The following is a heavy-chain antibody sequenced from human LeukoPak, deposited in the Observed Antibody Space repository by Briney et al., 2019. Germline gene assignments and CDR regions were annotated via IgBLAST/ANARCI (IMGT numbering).Heavy chain of an antibody. J-gene: IGHJ4*02. V-gene: IGHV1-18*01. Sequence: ASVKVSCKASGFTFTSSAVQWVRQAPGQGLEWMGWISAYNGNTNYAQKLQGRVTMTTDTSTSTAYMELRSLRSDDTAVYYCARALDTAMVDWGQGTLVTVSS. CDR2: ISAYNGNT. CDR1: GFTFTSSA. CDR3: ARALDTAMVD. D-gene: IGHD5-18*01.